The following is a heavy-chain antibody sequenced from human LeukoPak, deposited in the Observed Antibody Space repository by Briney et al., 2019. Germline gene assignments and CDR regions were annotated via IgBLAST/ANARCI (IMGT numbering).Heavy chain of an antibody. D-gene: IGHD5-18*01. CDR1: GGSISIYY. J-gene: IGHJ4*02. CDR2: IYSSGST. CDR3: AGLKLSHGYSYGYNPYYFDY. Sequence: SETLSLTCTVAGGSISIYYWSWIRQPAGKGLEWIGRIYSSGSTNYNPSLKSRVTMSVDTSKNQLSLKLSSVTAADTAVYYCAGLKLSHGYSYGYNPYYFDYWGQGTLVTVSS. V-gene: IGHV4-4*07.